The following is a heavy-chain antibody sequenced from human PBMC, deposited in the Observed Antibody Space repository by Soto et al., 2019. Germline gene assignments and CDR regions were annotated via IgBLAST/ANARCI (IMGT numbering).Heavy chain of an antibody. V-gene: IGHV4-59*08. CDR2: IYYSGST. CDR3: ARPRAQYYYDSSDAHGMDV. Sequence: PSGTLALSCTVCGGCVGSSVLSWIRKPPGKGLEWIGYIYYSGSTNYNPSLKSRVTISVDTSKNEFSLKLSSVTAADTAVYCCARPRAQYYYDSSDAHGMDVWGQGTTVTVS. J-gene: IGHJ6*02. D-gene: IGHD3-22*01. CDR1: GGCVGSSV.